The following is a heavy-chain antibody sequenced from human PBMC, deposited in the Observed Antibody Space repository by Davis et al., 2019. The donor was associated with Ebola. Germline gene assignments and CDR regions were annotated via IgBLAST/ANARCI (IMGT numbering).Heavy chain of an antibody. CDR1: GGSISRGGSY. D-gene: IGHD3-22*01. V-gene: IGHV4-31*03. Sequence: LRLSCTVSGGSISRGGSYWSWVRQVPGKGLEWIGYIYYSGSTYYKPSLKSRGTISLDTSKNQFSLNLSSVTAADTAVYYCARDLRYDSSGSDYYFYMDVWGKGTTVTVSS. CDR3: ARDLRYDSSGSDYYFYMDV. J-gene: IGHJ6*03. CDR2: IYYSGST.